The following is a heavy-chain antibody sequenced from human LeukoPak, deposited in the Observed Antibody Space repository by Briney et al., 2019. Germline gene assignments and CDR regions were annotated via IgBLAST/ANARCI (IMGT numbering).Heavy chain of an antibody. CDR2: ISAGGGHT. CDR1: GFTFSNYA. D-gene: IGHD3-16*01. Sequence: GGSLRLSCAASGFTFSNYAMSWVRQAPGEGLQWVSGISAGGGHTYYADSVKGRFTISRDKSQSTLYLQMNSLRAEDTAVYYCAKDRDGGSNTRAKGFDCWGQGTLVTVSS. J-gene: IGHJ4*02. CDR3: AKDRDGGSNTRAKGFDC. V-gene: IGHV3-23*01.